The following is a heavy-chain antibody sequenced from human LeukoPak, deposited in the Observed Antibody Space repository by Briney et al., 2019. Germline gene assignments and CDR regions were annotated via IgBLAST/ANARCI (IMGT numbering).Heavy chain of an antibody. CDR1: GASISSYY. V-gene: IGHV4-59*08. J-gene: IGHJ6*03. CDR2: IYYSGST. Sequence: SETLSLTCSVSGASISSYYWSWIRQPPGKGLEWIGHIYYSGSTNYNPSLKSRVTISVDTSKNPFSLKLSSVTAADTAVYYCARAPLIYYYYMDVWGKGTTVTVSS. D-gene: IGHD2-8*01. CDR3: ARAPLIYYYYMDV.